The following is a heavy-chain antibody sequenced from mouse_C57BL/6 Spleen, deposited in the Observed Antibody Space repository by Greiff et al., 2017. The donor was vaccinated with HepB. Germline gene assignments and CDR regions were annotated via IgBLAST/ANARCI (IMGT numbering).Heavy chain of an antibody. D-gene: IGHD1-1*01. CDR2: ISYSGST. Sequence: EVKLMESGPGMVKPSQSLSLTCTVTGYSITSGYDWHWIRHFPGNKLEWMGYISYSGSTNYNPSLKSRISITHDTSKNHFFLKLNSVTTEDTATYYCARGGRDYYGSSPYFDYWGQGTTLTVSS. J-gene: IGHJ2*01. CDR3: ARGGRDYYGSSPYFDY. V-gene: IGHV3-1*01. CDR1: GYSITSGYD.